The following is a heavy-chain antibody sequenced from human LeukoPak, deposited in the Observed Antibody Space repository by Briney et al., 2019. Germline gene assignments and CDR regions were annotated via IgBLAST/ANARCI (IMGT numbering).Heavy chain of an antibody. CDR1: GFTFSYYW. CDR3: ARPKRDDIGNSFYYYGMDV. D-gene: IGHD4-23*01. Sequence: GSLRLSCAASGFTFSYYWMYWIRQPPGKGLEWIGYIYYSGSTNYNPSLKSRVTISIDTSKNQFSLKLSSVIAADTAVYYCARPKRDDIGNSFYYYGMDVWGQGTTVTVSS. V-gene: IGHV4-59*01. J-gene: IGHJ6*02. CDR2: IYYSGST.